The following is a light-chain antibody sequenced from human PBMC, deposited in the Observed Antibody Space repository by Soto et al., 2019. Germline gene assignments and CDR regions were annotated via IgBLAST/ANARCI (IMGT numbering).Light chain of an antibody. Sequence: EIVLTQSPATLSLSHGERATLSCRASQSIRTFLAWYQHRPGQAPRLLIYDASDRATGIPARFSGSGSGTDFTLTISSLEPEDSAFYYCQQRDNWPQTFCQGTKVDNK. V-gene: IGKV3-11*01. J-gene: IGKJ1*01. CDR3: QQRDNWPQT. CDR1: QSIRTF. CDR2: DAS.